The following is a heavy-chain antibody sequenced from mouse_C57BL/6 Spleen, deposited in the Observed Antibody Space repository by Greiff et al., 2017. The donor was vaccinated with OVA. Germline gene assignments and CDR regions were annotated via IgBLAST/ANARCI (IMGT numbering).Heavy chain of an antibody. J-gene: IGHJ2*01. D-gene: IGHD2-2*01. CDR1: GYSFTSYY. Sequence: VHLVESGPELVKPGASVKISCKASGYSFTSYYIHWVKQRPGQGLEWIGWIYPGSGNTKYNEKFKGKATLTADTSSSTAYMQLSSLTSEDSAVYYCARLGYYGSFDYWGQGTTLTVSS. V-gene: IGHV1-66*01. CDR3: ARLGYYGSFDY. CDR2: IYPGSGNT.